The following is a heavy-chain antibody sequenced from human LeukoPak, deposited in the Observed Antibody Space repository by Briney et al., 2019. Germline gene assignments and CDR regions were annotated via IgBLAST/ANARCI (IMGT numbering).Heavy chain of an antibody. D-gene: IGHD6-13*01. Sequence: GGSLRLSCATSGFTFNTYWMTWVRQTPGKGLEWVANIKQDGNEKYYLDSVKGRFTISRDNAKNSLYLQMNSLRAEDTAVYYCARSDSSSWYTTVDHWGQGTLVTVSS. CDR3: ARSDSSSWYTTVDH. CDR2: IKQDGNEK. CDR1: GFTFNTYW. V-gene: IGHV3-7*01. J-gene: IGHJ4*02.